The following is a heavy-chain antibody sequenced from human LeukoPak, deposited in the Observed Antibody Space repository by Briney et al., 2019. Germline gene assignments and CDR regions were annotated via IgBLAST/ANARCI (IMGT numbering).Heavy chain of an antibody. CDR3: ASGPYGDYVPYYWYFDL. J-gene: IGHJ2*01. D-gene: IGHD4-17*01. V-gene: IGHV4-4*07. Sequence: SETLSLTCTVSGGSISSYYWSWIRQPAGKGLEWIGRIYTSGSTNYNPPLKSRVTMSVDTSKNQFSLKLSSVTAADTAVYYCASGPYGDYVPYYWYFDLWGRGTLVTVSS. CDR1: GGSISSYY. CDR2: IYTSGST.